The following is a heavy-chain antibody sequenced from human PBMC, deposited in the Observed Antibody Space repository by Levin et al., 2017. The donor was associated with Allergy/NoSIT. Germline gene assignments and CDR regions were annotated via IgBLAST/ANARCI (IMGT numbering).Heavy chain of an antibody. CDR3: ARGLLWFGESFAAFHI. CDR1: GYSFTSYW. J-gene: IGHJ3*02. Sequence: PGGSLRLSCKGSGYSFTSYWIGWVRQMPGKGLEWMGIIYPGDSDTRYSPSFQGQVPISSDKSLSTSYLQWSSLKASDTAMYYCARGLLWFGESFAAFHIWGQGTMVTVSS. CDR2: IYPGDSDT. V-gene: IGHV5-51*01. D-gene: IGHD3-10*01.